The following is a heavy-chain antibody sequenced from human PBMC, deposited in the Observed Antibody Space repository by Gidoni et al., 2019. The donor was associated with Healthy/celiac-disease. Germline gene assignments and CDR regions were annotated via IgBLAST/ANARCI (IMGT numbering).Heavy chain of an antibody. CDR1: GFTFSSYG. D-gene: IGHD2-21*02. J-gene: IGHJ4*02. Sequence: QVQLVESGGGVVQPGRSLRLSCAASGFTFSSYGMHWVRQAPGKGLEWVAVISYDGSNKYYADSVKGRFTISRDNSKNTLYLQMNSLRAEDTAVYYCAKGHIVVVTTQWGADYWGQGTLVTVSS. CDR3: AKGHIVVVTTQWGADY. V-gene: IGHV3-30*18. CDR2: ISYDGSNK.